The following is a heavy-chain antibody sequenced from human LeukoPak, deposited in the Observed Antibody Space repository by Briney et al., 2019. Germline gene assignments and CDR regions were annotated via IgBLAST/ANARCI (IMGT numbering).Heavy chain of an antibody. CDR1: GGSISYYY. CDR2: IYTGGST. Sequence: PSETLSLTCTVPGGSISYYYWSWIRQPPGKGLEWIGYIYTGGSTKYNPSLNGRVTILVDTSKNQFSLKLTSVTAADTAVYYCARHGPSHYYDYHINVWGKGTTVTVSS. V-gene: IGHV4-4*09. J-gene: IGHJ6*03. CDR3: ARHGPSHYYDYHINV.